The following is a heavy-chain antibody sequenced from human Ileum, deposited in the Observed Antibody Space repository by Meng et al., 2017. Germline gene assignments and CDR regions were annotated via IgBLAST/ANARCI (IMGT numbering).Heavy chain of an antibody. J-gene: IGHJ4*02. Sequence: RQEWGPGLGRPSETLSCAGAVAGGSVTGCSYYWTWIRQPPGKGLEWIGYVFDSGTTKYNPSLCSRVSISSDTSQNQFSLKLTSLTTADTAVYYCATDVYGDGLAYLDHWGQGSLVTVSS. CDR3: ATDVYGDGLAYLDH. CDR2: VFDSGTT. V-gene: IGHV4-61*01. D-gene: IGHD4-17*01. CDR1: GGSVTGCSYY.